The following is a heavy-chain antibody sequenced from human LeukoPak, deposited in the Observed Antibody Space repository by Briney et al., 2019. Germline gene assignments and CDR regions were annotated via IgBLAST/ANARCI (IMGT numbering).Heavy chain of an antibody. CDR1: GGSISSGSYY. D-gene: IGHD1-1*01. V-gene: IGHV4-61*02. J-gene: IGHJ6*03. Sequence: SETLSLTCTVSGGSISSGSYYWSWIRQPAGKGLEWIGRIYTSGSTNYNPSLKSRVTVSVDTSKNQFSLKLSSVTAADTAVYYCARDTTSYYYYYYMDVWGKGTTVTISS. CDR3: ARDTTSYYYYYYMDV. CDR2: IYTSGST.